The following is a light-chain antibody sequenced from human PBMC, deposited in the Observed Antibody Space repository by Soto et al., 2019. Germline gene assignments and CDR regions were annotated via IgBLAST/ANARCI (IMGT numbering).Light chain of an antibody. CDR1: QGISNY. J-gene: IGKJ1*01. CDR3: QNYKSGPRT. Sequence: DIQMTQSPSSLSASVGDRVTITCRASQGISNYVAWYQQKPGKVPKLVIYGASTLQSGVPSRFSGSGSGTDFTLTISSLQPEDVASYYCQNYKSGPRTFGQGTKVEIK. V-gene: IGKV1-27*01. CDR2: GAS.